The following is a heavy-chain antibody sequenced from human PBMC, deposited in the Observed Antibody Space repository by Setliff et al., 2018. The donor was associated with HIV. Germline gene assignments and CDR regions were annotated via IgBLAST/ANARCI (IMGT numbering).Heavy chain of an antibody. Sequence: TLSLTCTVSGGSIRTGAYYWGWIRQPPGKGLEWIGSIYYDGRTFYKPSLKSRLTISVDTSKNQFSLRLKSVTAADTAVYFCAQMSISASVYFDYWGPGTLVTVSS. J-gene: IGHJ4*02. CDR1: GGSIRTGAYY. V-gene: IGHV4-39*01. CDR3: AQMSISASVYFDY. D-gene: IGHD2-21*01. CDR2: IYYDGRT.